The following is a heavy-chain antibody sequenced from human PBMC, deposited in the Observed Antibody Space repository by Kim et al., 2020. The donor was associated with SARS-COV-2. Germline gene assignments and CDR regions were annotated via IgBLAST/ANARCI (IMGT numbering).Heavy chain of an antibody. CDR3: ARLDGSGALAIAY. V-gene: IGHV4-39*01. Sequence: SETLSLTCTVSGGSISSSSSTSSSIYYWGWIRQIRQPPGKGLEWIGAVDYDGTTWYNPSLKGRVSISVDTSKNQYSLKMSSVSAADTAVYYCARLDGSGALAIAYWGLGTLVTVSS. D-gene: IGHD6-25*01. J-gene: IGHJ4*02. CDR1: GGSISSSSSTSSSIYY. CDR2: VDYDGTT.